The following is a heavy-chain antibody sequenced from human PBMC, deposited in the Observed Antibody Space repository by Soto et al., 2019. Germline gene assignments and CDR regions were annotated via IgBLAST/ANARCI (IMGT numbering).Heavy chain of an antibody. D-gene: IGHD5-12*01. CDR3: TRGPFSGYDSYFDY. J-gene: IGHJ4*02. CDR1: GYTFSHYH. V-gene: IGHV1-46*03. CDR2: LRLGGQAT. Sequence: QVQLVQSGAEVKKPGASVRISCQASGYTFSHYHINWVRQAPGHGLEWIGILRLGGQATTDSQKFQGRVTMTSDTSTATVYMELSSLRSDYTAVYYCTRGPFSGYDSYFDYWGQGTLITVSS.